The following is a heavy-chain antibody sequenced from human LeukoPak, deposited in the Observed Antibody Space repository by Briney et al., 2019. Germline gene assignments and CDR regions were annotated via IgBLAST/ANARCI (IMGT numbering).Heavy chain of an antibody. J-gene: IGHJ3*02. CDR2: ISYDGSNK. CDR3: ASYYYDSSGGDI. Sequence: GGSLRLSCAASGFTFSSYAMHWVRQAPGKGLEWVAVISYDGSNKYYADSVKGRFTISRDNSKNTLYLQMNSLRAEDTAVYYCASYYYDSSGGDIWGQGTMVTVSS. CDR1: GFTFSSYA. V-gene: IGHV3-30-3*01. D-gene: IGHD3-22*01.